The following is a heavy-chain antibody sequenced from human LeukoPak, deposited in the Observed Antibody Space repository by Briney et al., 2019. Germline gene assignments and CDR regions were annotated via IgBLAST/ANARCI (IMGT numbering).Heavy chain of an antibody. D-gene: IGHD6-19*01. Sequence: GGSLRLSCAAPGFTFSSYAMSWVRQAPGKGLEWVSAISGSGGSTYYADSVKGRFTISRDNSKNTLYLQMNSLRAEDTAVYYCAKAGSSGWFFDYWGQGTLVTVSS. V-gene: IGHV3-23*01. J-gene: IGHJ4*02. CDR3: AKAGSSGWFFDY. CDR2: ISGSGGST. CDR1: GFTFSSYA.